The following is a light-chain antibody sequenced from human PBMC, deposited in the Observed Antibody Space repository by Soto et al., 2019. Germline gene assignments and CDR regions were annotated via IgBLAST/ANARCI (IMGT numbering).Light chain of an antibody. CDR3: QQYNNWPRWT. CDR2: GAS. J-gene: IGKJ1*01. CDR1: QSVSSN. V-gene: IGKV3-15*01. Sequence: IVMTQSPATLSVSPGERATLYCRASQSVSSNLAWYQQKPGQAPRLLIYGASTRATGLPARFSGSGSGTEFTLTISSLQSEDFAVYYCQQYNNWPRWTFGQGTKVDIK.